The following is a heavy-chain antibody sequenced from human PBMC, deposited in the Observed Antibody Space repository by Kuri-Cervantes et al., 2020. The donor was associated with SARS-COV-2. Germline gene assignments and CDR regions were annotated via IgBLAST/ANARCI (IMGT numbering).Heavy chain of an antibody. V-gene: IGHV1-69*04. CDR2: IIPILGIA. J-gene: IGHJ2*01. CDR3: ARGESAPEGYFDL. CDR1: GYTFTSYG. Sequence: SVKVSCKASGYTFTSYGISWVRQAPGQGLEWMGRIIPILGIANYAQKFQGRVTITADKSTSTAYMELSSLRSEDTAVYYCARGESAPEGYFDLWGRGTLVTVSS. D-gene: IGHD1-14*01.